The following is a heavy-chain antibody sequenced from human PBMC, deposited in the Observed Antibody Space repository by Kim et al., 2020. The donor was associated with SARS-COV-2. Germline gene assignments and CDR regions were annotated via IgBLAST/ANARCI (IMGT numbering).Heavy chain of an antibody. CDR3: ATDSGSYLDH. CDR2: GYT. Sequence: GYTEYNPAIKSRITRSLVTSKNQFSLKVRSVSGADTAVYYCATDSGSYLDHWGQGMLVTVSS. J-gene: IGHJ4*01. D-gene: IGHD1-26*01. V-gene: IGHV4-4*09.